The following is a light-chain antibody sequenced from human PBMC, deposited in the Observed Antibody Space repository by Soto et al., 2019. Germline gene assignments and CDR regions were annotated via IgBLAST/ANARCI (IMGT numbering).Light chain of an antibody. J-gene: IGLJ2*01. CDR2: DVS. V-gene: IGLV2-11*01. CDR1: SSDVGGYNY. Sequence: QSVLTQPRSVSGSPGQSVTISCTGTSSDVGGYNYVSWYQQHPGKAPELMIYDVSKRPSGVPDRFSGSKSGNTASLTISGLQAEDEADYYCCSYAGSYTFGGVFGGGTKLTVL. CDR3: CSYAGSYTFGGV.